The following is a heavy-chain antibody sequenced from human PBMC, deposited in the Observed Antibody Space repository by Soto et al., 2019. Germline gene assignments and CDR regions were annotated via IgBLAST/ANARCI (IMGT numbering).Heavy chain of an antibody. V-gene: IGHV1-3*01. CDR1: GYTFTSYA. CDR3: ATSAVAGPGDYYYYYYGMDV. J-gene: IGHJ6*02. Sequence: ASVKVSCKASGYTFTSYATHWVRQAPGQRLEWMGWINAGNGNTKYSQKFQGRVTITRDTSASTAYMELSSLRSEDTAVYYCATSAVAGPGDYYYYYYGMDVWGQGTTVTVSS. CDR2: INAGNGNT. D-gene: IGHD6-19*01.